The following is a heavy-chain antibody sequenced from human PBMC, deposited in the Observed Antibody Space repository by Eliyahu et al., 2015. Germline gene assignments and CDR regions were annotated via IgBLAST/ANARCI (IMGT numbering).Heavy chain of an antibody. Sequence: EVQLLESGGGLVQPGGSLRLSCAASGFTFSXXXLXWVRQAPGKGLEWVSAISGSGGSTYYADSVKGRFTISRDNSKNTLYLQMNSLRAEDTAVYYCAKTGFPYDSSGYYEGDAFDIWGQGTMVTVSS. CDR3: AKTGFPYDSSGYYEGDAFDI. CDR2: ISGSGGST. D-gene: IGHD3-22*01. J-gene: IGHJ3*02. CDR1: GFTFSXXX. V-gene: IGHV3-23*01.